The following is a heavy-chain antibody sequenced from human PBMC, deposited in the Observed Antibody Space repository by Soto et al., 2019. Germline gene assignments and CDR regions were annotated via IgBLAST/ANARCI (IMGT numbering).Heavy chain of an antibody. J-gene: IGHJ6*02. CDR3: ATDRGYSNGHYYGMEV. Sequence: PGGSLRLSCXAXGFTFSNYGMHWVRQAPGKGLEWVAVIWYDGSNQYYADSVKGRFTISRYNSKNTLYLQINSLRAEDTAVYFCATDRGYSNGHYYGMEVWGQGTTVTVSS. CDR1: GFTFSNYG. V-gene: IGHV3-33*01. D-gene: IGHD5-18*01. CDR2: IWYDGSNQ.